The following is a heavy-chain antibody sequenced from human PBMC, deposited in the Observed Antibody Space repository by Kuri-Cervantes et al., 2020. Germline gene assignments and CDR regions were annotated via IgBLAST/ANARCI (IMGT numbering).Heavy chain of an antibody. J-gene: IGHJ4*02. Sequence: SETLSLTCTVSGGSISSYYWSWIRQPPGKGLEWIGYIYYSGSTNYNPSLKSRVTISVDTSKNQFSLKLSSVTAADTAVYYCARDSHVSYYDILTGYYPFDYWGQGTLVTVSS. V-gene: IGHV4-59*13. CDR2: IYYSGST. CDR1: GGSISSYY. D-gene: IGHD3-9*01. CDR3: ARDSHVSYYDILTGYYPFDY.